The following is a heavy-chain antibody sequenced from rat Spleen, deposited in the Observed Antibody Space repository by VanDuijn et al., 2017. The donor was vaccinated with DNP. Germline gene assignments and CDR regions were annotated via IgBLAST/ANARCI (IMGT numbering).Heavy chain of an antibody. V-gene: IGHV2-15*01. CDR1: GFSLTSES. CDR3: ARDRANWEDYFDY. CDR2: MWSGGTT. Sequence: QVQLKESGPGLVQPSQTLSLTCTVSGFSLTSESVSWVRQPPGKGLEWMGAMWSGGTTDYNPALKSRLSISRDTSKSQVFLNMNSLQTEDTATYYCARDRANWEDYFDYWGQGVMVTVSS. J-gene: IGHJ2*01. D-gene: IGHD5-1*01.